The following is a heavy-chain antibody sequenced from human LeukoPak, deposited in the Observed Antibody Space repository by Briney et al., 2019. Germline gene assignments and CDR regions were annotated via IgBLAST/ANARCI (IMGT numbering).Heavy chain of an antibody. CDR3: ARGNSGIYSHFDD. Sequence: GGSLRLSCAASGFTFSTYAIHWVRQAPGKGLEWVAVISYDGSNKYYADFVKGRFTISRDNSKNTVYLQMNNLRAEDTAMYYCARGNSGIYSHFDDWGQGTLVTVSS. V-gene: IGHV3-30-3*01. J-gene: IGHJ4*02. CDR2: ISYDGSNK. D-gene: IGHD1-26*01. CDR1: GFTFSTYA.